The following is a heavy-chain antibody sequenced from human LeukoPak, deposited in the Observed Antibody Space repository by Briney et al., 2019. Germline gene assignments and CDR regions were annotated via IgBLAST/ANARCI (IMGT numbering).Heavy chain of an antibody. Sequence: SETLSLTCTVSGDSISSSSSYWGWIRQPPGKGLEWNGSIYYSGSTYYNPSLKRRIHICVDTSKSQFSQKLNSVTAADTAVYYCARHTVWVGYDWGQGTLVTVSS. CDR1: GDSISSSSSY. V-gene: IGHV4-39*01. D-gene: IGHD5-12*01. CDR3: ARHTVWVGYD. CDR2: IYYSGST. J-gene: IGHJ4*02.